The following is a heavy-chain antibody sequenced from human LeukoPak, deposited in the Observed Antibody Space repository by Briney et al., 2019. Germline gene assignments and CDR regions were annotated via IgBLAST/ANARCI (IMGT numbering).Heavy chain of an antibody. J-gene: IGHJ4*02. CDR3: ARGYSYGPYYFDY. CDR1: GGSISSGDYY. Sequence: SQTLSLTCTVSGGSISSGDYYWSWIRQPPGKGLEWIGYIYYSGSTYYNPSLKSRVTISVDTSKNQFSLKLSSVTAADTAVYYCARGYSYGPYYFDYWGQGTLVTVSS. V-gene: IGHV4-30-4*08. D-gene: IGHD5-18*01. CDR2: IYYSGST.